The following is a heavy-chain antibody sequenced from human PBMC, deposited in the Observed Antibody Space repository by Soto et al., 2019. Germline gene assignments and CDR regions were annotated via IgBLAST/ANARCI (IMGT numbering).Heavy chain of an antibody. J-gene: IGHJ6*02. CDR2: IYYSGST. Sequence: SETLSLTCTVSGGSISSGGYYWSWIRQHPGKGLEWIGYIYYSGSTYYNPSLKSRVTISVDTSKNQFSLKLSSVTASDSAVYYCAIVDYYDSGSGYYLTPGESMDVWGQGITVTVSS. V-gene: IGHV4-31*03. D-gene: IGHD3-3*01. CDR3: AIVDYYDSGSGYYLTPGESMDV. CDR1: GGSISSGGYY.